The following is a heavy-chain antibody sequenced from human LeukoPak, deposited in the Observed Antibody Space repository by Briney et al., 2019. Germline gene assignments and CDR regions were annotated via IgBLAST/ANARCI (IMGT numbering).Heavy chain of an antibody. CDR2: ISSNGGST. Sequence: LPGGSLRLSCSASGFSFSSYDMHWVRQAPGKGLEYVSGISSNGGSTYYAASVKGRFTISRDNSKNTLYLQMSSLRGEDTAVYYCVKIAADWGQGTLVTVSS. CDR3: VKIAAD. J-gene: IGHJ4*02. V-gene: IGHV3-64D*06. D-gene: IGHD6-13*01. CDR1: GFSFSSYD.